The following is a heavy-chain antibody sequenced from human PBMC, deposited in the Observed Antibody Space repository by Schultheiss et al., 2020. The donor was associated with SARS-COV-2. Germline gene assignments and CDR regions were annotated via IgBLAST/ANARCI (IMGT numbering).Heavy chain of an antibody. D-gene: IGHD4-11*01. CDR1: GGSISSSSYY. CDR2: IYYSGST. V-gene: IGHV4-39*07. Sequence: SETLSLTCTVSGGSISSSSYYWGWIRQPPGRGLEWIGSIYYSGSTYYNPSLKSRVTISVDTSKNQFSLKLSSVTAADTAVYYCARATTVTTFFYDYYGMDVWGQGTTVTVSS. CDR3: ARATTVTTFFYDYYGMDV. J-gene: IGHJ6*02.